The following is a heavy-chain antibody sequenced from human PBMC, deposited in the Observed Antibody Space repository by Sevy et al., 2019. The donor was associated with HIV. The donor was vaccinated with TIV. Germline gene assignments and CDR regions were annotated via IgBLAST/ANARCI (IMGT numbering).Heavy chain of an antibody. D-gene: IGHD3-3*01. Sequence: SETLSLTCTVSGGSISSYYWSWIRQPPGKGLEWIGYIYYSGSTNYNPSLKSRVTISVDTSKNQFSLKLSSVTAADTAVYYCARGEVTIFGATSVNNWFDPWGQGTLVTVSS. J-gene: IGHJ5*02. CDR1: GGSISSYY. V-gene: IGHV4-59*01. CDR3: ARGEVTIFGATSVNNWFDP. CDR2: IYYSGST.